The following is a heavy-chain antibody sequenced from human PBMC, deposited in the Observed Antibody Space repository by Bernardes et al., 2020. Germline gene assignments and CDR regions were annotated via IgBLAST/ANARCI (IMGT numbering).Heavy chain of an antibody. CDR2: ISWNSGQI. CDR1: GFTFNDHA. CDR3: AKDTLTAAGYVQFFQH. V-gene: IGHV3-9*01. J-gene: IGHJ1*01. Sequence: GGSLRLSCAASGFTFNDHAMHWVRQAPGKGLEWVSSISWNSGQIDYADSMKGRFTISRDNAKNSLYLQMNSLRIEDTAIYYCAKDTLTAAGYVQFFQHWGQGTLVTVSS. D-gene: IGHD6-13*01.